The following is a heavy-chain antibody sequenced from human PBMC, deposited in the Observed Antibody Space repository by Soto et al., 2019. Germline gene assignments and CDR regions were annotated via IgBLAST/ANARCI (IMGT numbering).Heavy chain of an antibody. CDR1: GFSLSTSGVG. D-gene: IGHD3-22*01. CDR3: AHTPAIVVIVAEDEYFQH. CDR2: IYWDDDK. J-gene: IGHJ1*01. V-gene: IGHV2-5*02. Sequence: QITLKESGPTLVKPTQTLTLTCTFSGFSLSTSGVGVGWIRQPPGKGLEWLALIYWDDDKRYSPSLKSRLNTTNDTPNTTVVHTMTNVDPPDTATYYSAHTPAIVVIVAEDEYFQHWGQGTLVTVSS.